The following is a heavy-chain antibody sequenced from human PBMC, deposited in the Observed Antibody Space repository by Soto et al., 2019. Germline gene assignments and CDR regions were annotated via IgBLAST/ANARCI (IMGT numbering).Heavy chain of an antibody. J-gene: IGHJ5*02. Sequence: PSETLSVTCTVAGGSISSSSCSWGWIRQPPGKGLEWIGSIYHSGNTYYNPSLKSRVTISVDRSKNQFSLKLSSVTAADTAVYYCARVPGPWGQGTLVTVSS. CDR1: GGSISSSSCS. D-gene: IGHD7-27*01. CDR2: IYHSGNT. CDR3: ARVPGP. V-gene: IGHV4-39*07.